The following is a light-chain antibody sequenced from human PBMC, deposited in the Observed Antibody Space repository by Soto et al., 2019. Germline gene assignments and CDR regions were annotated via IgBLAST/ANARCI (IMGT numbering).Light chain of an antibody. V-gene: IGLV3-1*01. CDR2: LDV. CDR1: KLGDKY. Sequence: SYELTQPPSVSVSPGQTASITCSGDKLGDKYACWYQLKPGQSPVLVIYLDVKRPSGIPERFSGSNSGNTATLTISGTQAMDEADYYCQAWDSSTNWVFGGGTKLTVL. CDR3: QAWDSSTNWV. J-gene: IGLJ3*02.